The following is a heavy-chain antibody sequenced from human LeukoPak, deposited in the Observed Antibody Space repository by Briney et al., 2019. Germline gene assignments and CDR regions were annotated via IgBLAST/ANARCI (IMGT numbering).Heavy chain of an antibody. CDR2: LSGSGAYT. Sequence: GGSLRLSCAASGVTFSSYAMSWGRQAPGKGLEWVSTLSGSGAYTSYAASVKGRFTISRDNSKNTLHLQMNSLRAEDAAVYYCAKYFASGSYYKLPHWGQGTLVTVSS. CDR1: GVTFSSYA. D-gene: IGHD3-10*01. CDR3: AKYFASGSYYKLPH. J-gene: IGHJ1*01. V-gene: IGHV3-23*01.